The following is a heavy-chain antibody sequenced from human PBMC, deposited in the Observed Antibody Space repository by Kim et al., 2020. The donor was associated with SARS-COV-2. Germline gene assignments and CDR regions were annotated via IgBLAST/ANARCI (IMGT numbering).Heavy chain of an antibody. D-gene: IGHD2-2*02. J-gene: IGHJ5*02. CDR3: AKAGQPYTKNWFDP. V-gene: IGHV3-9*01. Sequence: ADSVKGRFTISRDNAKNSLYLQMNSLRAEDTALYYCAKAGQPYTKNWFDPWGQGTLVTVSS.